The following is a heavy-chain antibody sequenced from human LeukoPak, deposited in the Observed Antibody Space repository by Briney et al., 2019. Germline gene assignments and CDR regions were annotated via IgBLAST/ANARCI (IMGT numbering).Heavy chain of an antibody. Sequence: WXGYIXXSGSTYYIPSLKIRVTISVDTSKNQFSLKLSSVTAADTAVYYCAREEGGYSYGSPVWYFDLWGRGTLVTVSS. CDR3: AREEGGYSYGSPVWYFDL. D-gene: IGHD5-18*01. J-gene: IGHJ2*01. V-gene: IGHV4-31*02. CDR2: IXXSGST.